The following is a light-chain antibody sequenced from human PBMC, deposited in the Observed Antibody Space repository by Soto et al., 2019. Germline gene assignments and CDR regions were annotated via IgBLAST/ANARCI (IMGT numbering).Light chain of an antibody. CDR2: DVS. CDR3: SSYTSSSSL. J-gene: IGLJ2*01. Sequence: QSVLTQPASVSGSPGQSITISCTGTSSDIGGYNYVSWYQQHPRKAPKLMIYDVSNRPSGVSNRFSGSKSGNTASLTISGLQAENEADYYFSSYTSSSSLFGGGTKLTVL. V-gene: IGLV2-14*03. CDR1: SSDIGGYNY.